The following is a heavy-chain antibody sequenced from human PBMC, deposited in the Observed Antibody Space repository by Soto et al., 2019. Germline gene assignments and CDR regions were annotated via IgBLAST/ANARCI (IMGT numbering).Heavy chain of an antibody. V-gene: IGHV4-34*09. J-gene: IGHJ6*02. CDR1: GGSFSGYY. D-gene: IGHD3-22*01. CDR2: VYHTGTT. CDR3: ARALVTDYNSRDYHYYFAMDV. Sequence: SETLSLTCAVYGGSFSGYYWSWIRHLPGKGLEWIANVYHTGTTYYNPSLKSRVSMSVDTSQNQFSLILASVTAADTAVYYCARALVTDYNSRDYHYYFAMDVWGQGTSVTVSS.